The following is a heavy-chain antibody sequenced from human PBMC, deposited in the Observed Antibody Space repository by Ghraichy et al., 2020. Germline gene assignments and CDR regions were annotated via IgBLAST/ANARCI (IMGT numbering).Heavy chain of an antibody. CDR2: IYYSGST. V-gene: IGHV4-59*01. CDR3: ARAPGYDILTCYYRGGYYYYGMDV. CDR1: GGSISSYY. Sequence: SQTLSLTCTVSGGSISSYYWSWIRQPPGKGLEWIGYIYYSGSTNYNPSLKSRVTISVDTSKNQFSLKLSSVTAADTAVYYCARAPGYDILTCYYRGGYYYYGMDVWGQGTTVTVSS. J-gene: IGHJ6*02. D-gene: IGHD3-9*01.